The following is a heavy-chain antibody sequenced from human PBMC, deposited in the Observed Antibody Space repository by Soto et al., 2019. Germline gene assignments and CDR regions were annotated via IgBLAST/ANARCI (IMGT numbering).Heavy chain of an antibody. CDR2: IYSGGST. Sequence: GGSLRLSCAASGFTVSSNYMSWVLQAPWKGLEWVSVIYSGGSTYYADSVKGRFTISRDNSKNTLYLQMNSLRAEDTAVYYCARALRQLNWFDPWGQGTLVTVPQ. V-gene: IGHV3-53*01. D-gene: IGHD1-1*01. CDR3: ARALRQLNWFDP. CDR1: GFTVSSNY. J-gene: IGHJ5*02.